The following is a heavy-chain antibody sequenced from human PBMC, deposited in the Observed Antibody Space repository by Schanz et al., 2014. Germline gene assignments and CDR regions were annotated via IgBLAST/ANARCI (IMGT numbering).Heavy chain of an antibody. Sequence: QVQLAQSGAEVRKPGASVKVSCKASGYTFISYGISWVRQAPGQGLEWLGWISGSNGNTNYTQKFQGRVTMTTDTSTSTSYMELTSLRFDDTAVYYCARDFSAYVGNYFDYWGQGTLVTVSS. J-gene: IGHJ4*02. CDR2: ISGSNGNT. V-gene: IGHV1-18*01. D-gene: IGHD5-12*01. CDR1: GYTFISYG. CDR3: ARDFSAYVGNYFDY.